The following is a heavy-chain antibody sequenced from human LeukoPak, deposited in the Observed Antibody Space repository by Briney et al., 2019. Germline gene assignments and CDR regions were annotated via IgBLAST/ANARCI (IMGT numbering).Heavy chain of an antibody. CDR2: IYHSGST. V-gene: IGHV4-4*02. J-gene: IGHJ4*02. CDR3: ARNYVWGSYRFDY. D-gene: IGHD3-16*02. CDR1: GGSISSSNW. Sequence: SGTLSLTCAVSGGSISSSNWWSWVRQPPGKGLEWIGEIYHSGSTNYNPSLKSRVTISVDKSKNQFSLRLSSVTAADTAVYYCARNYVWGSYRFDYWGQGTLVTVPS.